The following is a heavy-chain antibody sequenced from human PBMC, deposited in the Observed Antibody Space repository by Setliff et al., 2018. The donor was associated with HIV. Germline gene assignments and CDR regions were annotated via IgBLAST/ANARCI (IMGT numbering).Heavy chain of an antibody. CDR1: GGTFSSYV. Sequence: GASVKVSCKASGGTFSSYVINWVRQTPGQGLAWMGSIIPSLGVTNYAQKFLGRVTITADKSTNTAYMELSSLRSDDTAVYYCATARRDYYDRGRRSHYYIDVWGKGTTVTVSS. J-gene: IGHJ6*03. V-gene: IGHV1-69*04. CDR3: ATARRDYYDRGRRSHYYIDV. CDR2: IIPSLGVT. D-gene: IGHD3-22*01.